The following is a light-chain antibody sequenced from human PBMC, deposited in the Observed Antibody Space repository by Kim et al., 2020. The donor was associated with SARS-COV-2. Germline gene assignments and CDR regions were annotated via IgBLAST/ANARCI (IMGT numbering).Light chain of an antibody. CDR1: QTIYNY. J-gene: IGKJ4*01. Sequence: SLSPGERATLSCRASQTIYNYLAWYQQKPGQAPRLLISDASNRATGIPARFSGSGSGTDFTLTISSLEPEDFAVYYCQQRSNWPLTFGGGTKLEIK. CDR2: DAS. V-gene: IGKV3-11*01. CDR3: QQRSNWPLT.